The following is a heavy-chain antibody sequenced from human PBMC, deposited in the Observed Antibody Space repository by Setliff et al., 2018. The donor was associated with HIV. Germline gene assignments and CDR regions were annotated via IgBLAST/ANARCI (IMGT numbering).Heavy chain of an antibody. V-gene: IGHV1-69*02. J-gene: IGHJ3*02. Sequence: SVKVSCKASGGTFSSYTISWVRQAPGQGLEWMGRIIPILGIANYAQKFQVRVTITADTSTDTAYMELSSLRSEDTAVYYCASAGAWQRNALDIWGQGTMVTVSS. CDR3: ASAGAWQRNALDI. CDR2: IIPILGIA. CDR1: GGTFSSYT. D-gene: IGHD5-12*01.